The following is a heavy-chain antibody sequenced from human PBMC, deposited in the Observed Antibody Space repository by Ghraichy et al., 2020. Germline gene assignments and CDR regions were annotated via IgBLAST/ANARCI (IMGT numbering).Heavy chain of an antibody. J-gene: IGHJ4*02. CDR3: ARLRLGEPGRGYYFDH. D-gene: IGHD3-16*01. CDR1: GASLSSRYFH. Sequence: SETLSLTCTVSGASLSSRYFHWGWVRQSPGKGLEWLGTVYYDGSIDYKPPFDYRVSVSIDASKSQFSLKMTSMTAADTAVYFCARLRLGEPGRGYYFDHWGQGMLVTVSS. CDR2: VYYDGSI. V-gene: IGHV4-39*01.